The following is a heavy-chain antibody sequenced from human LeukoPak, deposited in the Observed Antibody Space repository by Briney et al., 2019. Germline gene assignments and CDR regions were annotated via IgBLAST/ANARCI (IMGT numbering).Heavy chain of an antibody. CDR3: AAWTDRGYNY. D-gene: IGHD5-24*01. CDR2: INPDGTEK. V-gene: IGHV3-7*01. Sequence: PGGSLRLSCADSGFTFSGSWMKWGRQAPGKGLEWVANINPDGTEKRFVDSVRGRFTMSRDNAQNLLYLQMNSLRVKDTATFVSAAWTDRGYNYWGQGTVVTVSS. J-gene: IGHJ4*02. CDR1: GFTFSGSW.